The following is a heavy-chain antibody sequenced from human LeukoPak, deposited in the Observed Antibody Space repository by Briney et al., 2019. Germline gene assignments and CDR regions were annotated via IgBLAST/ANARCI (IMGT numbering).Heavy chain of an antibody. V-gene: IGHV4-59*01. CDR2: IYYSGST. CDR3: ARDNSGYYGHFQH. J-gene: IGHJ1*01. Sequence: PSETLSLTCTVSGGSISSYYWSWIRQPPGKGLEWIGYIYYSGSTNYNPSLKSRVTISVDTSKNQFSLKLSSVTAADTAVYYCARDNSGYYGHFQHWGQGTLVTVSS. D-gene: IGHD3-22*01. CDR1: GGSISSYY.